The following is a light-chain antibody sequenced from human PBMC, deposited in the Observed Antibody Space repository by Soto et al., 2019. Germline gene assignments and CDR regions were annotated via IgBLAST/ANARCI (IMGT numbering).Light chain of an antibody. J-gene: IGLJ2*01. V-gene: IGLV2-14*01. CDR1: SRDIGGYNY. CDR2: EVS. Sequence: QPALTQPASVSGSPGQSITISCTGTSRDIGGYNYVSWHQQHPGKAPKVIITEVSNRPSGVSNRFSGSKSGNTASLTISGLQAEDEADYYCSSYVSSTTFVVFGGGTQLTVL. CDR3: SSYVSSTTFVV.